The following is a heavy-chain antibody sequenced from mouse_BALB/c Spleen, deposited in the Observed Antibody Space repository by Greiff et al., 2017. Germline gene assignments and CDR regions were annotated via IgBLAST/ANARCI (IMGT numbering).Heavy chain of an antibody. D-gene: IGHD3-1*01. Sequence: EVMLVESGGGLVKPGGSLKLSCAASGFTFSSYTMSWVRQTPEKRLEWVATISSGGSYTYYPDSVKGRFTISRDNAKNTLYLQMSSLKSEDTAMYYCTRDSRAFAYWGQGTLVTVSA. CDR1: GFTFSSYT. CDR2: ISSGGSYT. J-gene: IGHJ3*01. CDR3: TRDSRAFAY. V-gene: IGHV5-6-4*01.